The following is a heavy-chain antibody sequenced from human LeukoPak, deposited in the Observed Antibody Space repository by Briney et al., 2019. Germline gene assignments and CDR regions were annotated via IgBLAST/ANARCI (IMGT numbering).Heavy chain of an antibody. J-gene: IGHJ3*02. V-gene: IGHV1-46*01. Sequence: ASVKVSCKASGYTFTSYYMHWVRQAPGQGLEWMGIINPSSGGTSYAQKFQGRVTMTRDTSTSTVYMELSSLRPEDTAVYYCASGAYDSSGYYFSAFDIWGQGTMVTVSS. CDR2: INPSSGGT. CDR3: ASGAYDSSGYYFSAFDI. CDR1: GYTFTSYY. D-gene: IGHD3-22*01.